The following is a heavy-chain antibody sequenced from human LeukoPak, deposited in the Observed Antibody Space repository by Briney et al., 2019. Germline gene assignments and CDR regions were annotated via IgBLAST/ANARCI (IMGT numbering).Heavy chain of an antibody. D-gene: IGHD5-18*01. CDR1: GLPLSSYD. J-gene: IGHJ4*02. CDR2: IFACGGNT. CDR3: ARGNGYSYGRYYFDY. V-gene: IGHV3-23*01. Sequence: GGPLRLSCAACGLPLSSYDLGWVRQAPGRGLDWVSAIFACGGNTHHPASVKGRITISRDNSKNTLYLQLNSLRAEDTAVYYCARGNGYSYGRYYFDYWGQGTLVTVSS.